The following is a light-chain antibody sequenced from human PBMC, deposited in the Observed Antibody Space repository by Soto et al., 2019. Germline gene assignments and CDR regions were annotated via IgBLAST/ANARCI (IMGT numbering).Light chain of an antibody. CDR1: SSNIGSRYD. Sequence: QSVLTQPPSVSGAPGQTVTISCTGSSSNIGSRYDVHWYQQLPGTPPKLLICGNNNRPSGVPDRFSGSKSGTSAPLAITGLQAEDEADYYCQSYDSRLSGWVFGGGTKLTVL. V-gene: IGLV1-40*01. J-gene: IGLJ3*02. CDR3: QSYDSRLSGWV. CDR2: GNN.